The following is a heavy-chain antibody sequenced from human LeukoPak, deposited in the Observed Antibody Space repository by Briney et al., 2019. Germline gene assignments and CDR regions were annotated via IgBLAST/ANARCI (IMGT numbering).Heavy chain of an antibody. V-gene: IGHV3-21*01. D-gene: IGHD5-18*01. Sequence: GGSLRLSCAASGFTFSSYSMNWVRQAPGKGLEWVSSISSSSSYIYYADSVKGRFTISRDNAKNSLYLQMNSLRAEDTAVYYCARDHQFLWLLGFDCWGQGTLVTVSS. CDR3: ARDHQFLWLLGFDC. CDR1: GFTFSSYS. CDR2: ISSSSSYI. J-gene: IGHJ4*02.